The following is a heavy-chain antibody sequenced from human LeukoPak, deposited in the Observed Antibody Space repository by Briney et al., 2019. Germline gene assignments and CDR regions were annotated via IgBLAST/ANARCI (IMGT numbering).Heavy chain of an antibody. J-gene: IGHJ5*02. V-gene: IGHV4-59*12. Sequence: SETLSLTCTVSGGSISSYYWSWIRQPPGKGLEWIGYIYYSGTTNYNPSLKSRVTISVDTSKNQFSLKLSSVTAADTAVYYCARSWFDPWGQGTLVTVSS. CDR1: GGSISSYY. CDR3: ARSWFDP. CDR2: IYYSGTT.